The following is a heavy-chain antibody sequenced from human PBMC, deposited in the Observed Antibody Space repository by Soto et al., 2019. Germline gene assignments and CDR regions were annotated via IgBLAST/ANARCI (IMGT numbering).Heavy chain of an antibody. CDR2: INAGNGNT. Sequence: ASEKVSCKASGYTFTSYAMHWVRQAPGQRLEWMGWINAGNGNTKYSQKFQGRVTITRDTSASTAYMELSSLRSEDTAVYYCARDGILWFGEFSYFDYWGQGTLVTVSS. CDR3: ARDGILWFGEFSYFDY. CDR1: GYTFTSYA. D-gene: IGHD3-10*01. V-gene: IGHV1-3*01. J-gene: IGHJ4*02.